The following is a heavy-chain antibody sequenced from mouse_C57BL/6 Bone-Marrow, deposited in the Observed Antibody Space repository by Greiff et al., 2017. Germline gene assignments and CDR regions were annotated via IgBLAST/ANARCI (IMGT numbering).Heavy chain of an antibody. J-gene: IGHJ3*01. CDR2: ISSGGSYT. CDR1: GFTFSSYG. CDR3: ARQGVYYGYDGVAY. V-gene: IGHV5-6*01. D-gene: IGHD2-2*01. Sequence: VKLMESGGDLVKPGGSLKLSCAASGFTFSSYGMSWVRQTPDKRLEWVATISSGGSYTYYPDSVKGRFTISRDNAKNTLYLQMSSLKSEDTAMYYCARQGVYYGYDGVAYWGQGTLVTVSA.